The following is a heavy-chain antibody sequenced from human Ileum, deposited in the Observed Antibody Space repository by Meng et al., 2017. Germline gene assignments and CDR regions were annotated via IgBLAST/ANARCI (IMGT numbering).Heavy chain of an antibody. CDR2: ISADGTST. CDR3: VRAVRDNYGNFDY. J-gene: IGHJ4*02. CDR1: GFPISNFW. D-gene: IGHD5-18*01. V-gene: IGHV3-74*01. Sequence: GGFLRLSCAASGFPISNFWMHWVRQTPGKGLMWVARISADGTSTSYADSVKGRFTITRDNAKNTLNQQMNSMRAEDTAVYYCVRAVRDNYGNFDYWGQGTVVTVSS.